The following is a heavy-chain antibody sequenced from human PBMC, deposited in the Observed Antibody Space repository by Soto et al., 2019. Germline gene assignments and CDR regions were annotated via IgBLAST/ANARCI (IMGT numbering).Heavy chain of an antibody. CDR2: FSGSGGST. CDR1: GFTFSSYA. Sequence: EVQLLESGGGLVQPGGSLRLSCAASGFTFSSYAMGWVRQAPGKGLEWVSAFSGSGGSTYYADSVKGRFTISRDNSKNTLYLQMNSLRAEDTAVYYCAKDPGNNWNYDSWGQGTLVTVSS. CDR3: AKDPGNNWNYDS. D-gene: IGHD1-7*01. V-gene: IGHV3-23*01. J-gene: IGHJ5*01.